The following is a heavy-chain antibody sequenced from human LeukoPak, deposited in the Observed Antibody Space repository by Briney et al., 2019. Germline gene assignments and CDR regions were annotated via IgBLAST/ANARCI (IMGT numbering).Heavy chain of an antibody. D-gene: IGHD4-17*01. CDR1: GFTFSSYW. CDR2: IKQDGSEK. V-gene: IGHV3-7*01. Sequence: PEGSLRLSYAASGFTFSSYWMSWVRQAPGKGLEWVANIKQDGSEKYYVDSVKGRFTISRDNAKNSLYLQMNSLRAEDTAVYYCARPYDYGDPSVAFDIWGQGTMVTVSS. J-gene: IGHJ3*02. CDR3: ARPYDYGDPSVAFDI.